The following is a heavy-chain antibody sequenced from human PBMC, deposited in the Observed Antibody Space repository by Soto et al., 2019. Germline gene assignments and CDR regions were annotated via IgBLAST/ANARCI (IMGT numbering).Heavy chain of an antibody. Sequence: SETLSLTCSVSGGSISSYYWSWIRQPPGKGLEWIGYIYYSGSTNYNPSLKSRVTISVDTSKDQFSLKLSSVTAADTAVYYCARGTNDYGDFNWFDPWGQETLVTVSS. CDR2: IYYSGST. J-gene: IGHJ5*02. CDR1: GGSISSYY. V-gene: IGHV4-59*01. CDR3: ARGTNDYGDFNWFDP. D-gene: IGHD4-17*01.